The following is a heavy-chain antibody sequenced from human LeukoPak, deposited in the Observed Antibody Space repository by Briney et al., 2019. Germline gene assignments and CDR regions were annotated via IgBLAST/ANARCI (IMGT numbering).Heavy chain of an antibody. D-gene: IGHD5-12*01. CDR2: IYYSGST. J-gene: IGHJ4*02. V-gene: IGHV4-31*03. Sequence: SETLSPTCTVSGGSISSGGYYWSWIRQHPGKGLEWIGYIYYSGSTYYNPSLKSRATISVDTSKNQFSLKLSSVTAADTAVYYCARSPPPLSGYDSPFDYWGQGTLVTVSS. CDR3: ARSPPPLSGYDSPFDY. CDR1: GGSISSGGYY.